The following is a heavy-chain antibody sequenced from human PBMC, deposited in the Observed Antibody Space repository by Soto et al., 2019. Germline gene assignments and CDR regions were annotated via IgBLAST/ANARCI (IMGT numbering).Heavy chain of an antibody. CDR3: ARRGPQNYYYGMGV. CDR1: GYSFPSYW. CDR2: IYPGDYDT. V-gene: IGHV5-51*01. J-gene: IGHJ6*01. Sequence: RETLQLSWKGSGYSFPSYWIGWVRQMPGKGLELMGSIYPGDYDTRYSASLQCQVTISADKSISTAYLQWSSLKALDTVMYYCARRGPQNYYYGMGVWGQGTTVTVS.